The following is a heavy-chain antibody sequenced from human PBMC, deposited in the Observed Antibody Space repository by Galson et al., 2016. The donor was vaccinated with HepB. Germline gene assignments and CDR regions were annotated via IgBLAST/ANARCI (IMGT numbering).Heavy chain of an antibody. CDR2: VTWNSATL. CDR1: GFTFNDYV. CDR3: AKGQTNWATFDS. D-gene: IGHD7-27*01. V-gene: IGHV3-9*01. J-gene: IGHJ4*02. Sequence: SLRLSCAASGFTFNDYVKHWVRQLPGQGLEWVSGVTWNSATLAYADSVRGRFTISRDNAENSLYLQMNSLRAEDTALYYCAKGQTNWATFDSWGQGTLVTVSS.